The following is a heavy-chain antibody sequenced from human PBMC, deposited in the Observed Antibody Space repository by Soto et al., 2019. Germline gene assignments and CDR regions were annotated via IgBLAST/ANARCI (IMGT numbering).Heavy chain of an antibody. Sequence: GESLKISCAASGFTFSSYGMHWVRQAPGKGLEWVAVISYDGSNKYYADSVKGRFTISRDNSKNTLYLQMNSLRAEDTAVYYCAKATYSGSNYYYGMDVWGQGTTVTVSS. V-gene: IGHV3-30*18. CDR1: GFTFSSYG. CDR2: ISYDGSNK. J-gene: IGHJ6*02. D-gene: IGHD1-26*01. CDR3: AKATYSGSNYYYGMDV.